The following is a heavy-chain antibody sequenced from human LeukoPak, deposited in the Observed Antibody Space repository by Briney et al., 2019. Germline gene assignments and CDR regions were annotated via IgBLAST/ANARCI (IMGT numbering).Heavy chain of an antibody. D-gene: IGHD2-21*01. CDR2: IYYSGST. CDR1: GGSISSYY. J-gene: IGHJ6*03. V-gene: IGHV4-59*01. Sequence: SETLSLTCTVSGGSISSYYWSWIRQPPGKGLEWIGYIYYSGSTNYNPSLKSRVTISVDTSKNQFSLKLSSVTAADTAVYYCARGHTPGLLYYYYYYMDVWGKGTTVTVSS. CDR3: ARGHTPGLLYYYYYYMDV.